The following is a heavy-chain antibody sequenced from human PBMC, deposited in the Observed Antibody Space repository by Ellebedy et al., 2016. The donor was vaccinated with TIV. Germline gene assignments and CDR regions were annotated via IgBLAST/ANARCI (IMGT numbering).Heavy chain of an antibody. J-gene: IGHJ4*02. CDR3: ARGYGSGSSFLDY. V-gene: IGHV3-33*01. D-gene: IGHD3-10*01. CDR2: IWYDGSNK. Sequence: GESLKISCAASGFTFSSYGMHWVRQAPGKGLEWVAVIWYDGSNKYYADSVKGRFTISRDNSKNTLYLQMNSLRAEDTAVYYCARGYGSGSSFLDYWGQGTLVTVSS. CDR1: GFTFSSYG.